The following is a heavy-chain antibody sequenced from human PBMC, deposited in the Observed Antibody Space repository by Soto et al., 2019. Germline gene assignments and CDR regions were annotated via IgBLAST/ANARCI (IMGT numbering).Heavy chain of an antibody. CDR3: ARALGKYYNFWSGYSTQFDY. Sequence: QVQLVQSGAEVKKPGASVKVSCKASGYTFTSYGISWVRQAPGQGLEWMGWISAHTGNTNYAQKFQGRVTMTTDTSTSTAYMELRSLRSDDTAVYYCARALGKYYNFWSGYSTQFDYWGQGSVVTVSS. CDR2: ISAHTGNT. CDR1: GYTFTSYG. V-gene: IGHV1-18*01. D-gene: IGHD3-3*01. J-gene: IGHJ4*02.